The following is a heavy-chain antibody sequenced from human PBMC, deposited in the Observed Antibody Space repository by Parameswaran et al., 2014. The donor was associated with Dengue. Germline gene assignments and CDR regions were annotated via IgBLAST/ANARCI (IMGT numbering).Heavy chain of an antibody. CDR3: AKDSRGVFDI. D-gene: IGHD3-10*01. J-gene: IGHJ3*02. V-gene: IGHV6-1*01. CDR2: TYYRSKWYT. Sequence: KWIRQSPSRGLEWLGRTYYRSKWYTEYSVSVKSRVTINPDTSRNQFSLQLNSVTPEDTAVYYCAKDSRGVFDIWGRGTMVTVSS.